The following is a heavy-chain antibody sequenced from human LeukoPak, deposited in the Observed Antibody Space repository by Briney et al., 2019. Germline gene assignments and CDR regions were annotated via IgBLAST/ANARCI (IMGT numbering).Heavy chain of an antibody. J-gene: IGHJ4*02. D-gene: IGHD3-10*01. CDR2: ISSSSSYI. V-gene: IGHV3-21*01. CDR3: ARGSLVHYYGSGSYRIRAGFDS. CDR1: GFTFSSYG. Sequence: GGSLRLSCAASGFTFSSYGMHWVRQAPGKGLEWVSSISSSSSYIYFADSVKGRFTISRDNAKNSLYLQMNSLRAEDTAVYYCARGSLVHYYGSGSYRIRAGFDSWGQGTLVTVSS.